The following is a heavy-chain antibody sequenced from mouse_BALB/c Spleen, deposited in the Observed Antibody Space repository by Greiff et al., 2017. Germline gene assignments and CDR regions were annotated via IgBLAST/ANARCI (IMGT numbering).Heavy chain of an antibody. J-gene: IGHJ1*01. CDR2: INPYNDGT. V-gene: IGHV1-14*01. CDR3: ARGGYGDYPYWYFDV. Sequence: EVQLQQSGPELVKPGASVKMSCKASGYTFTSYVMHWVKQKPGQGLEWIGYINPYNDGTKYNEKFKGKATLTSDKSSSTAYMELSSLTSEDSAVYYGARGGYGDYPYWYFDVWGAGTTVTVSS. CDR1: GYTFTSYV. D-gene: IGHD2-13*01.